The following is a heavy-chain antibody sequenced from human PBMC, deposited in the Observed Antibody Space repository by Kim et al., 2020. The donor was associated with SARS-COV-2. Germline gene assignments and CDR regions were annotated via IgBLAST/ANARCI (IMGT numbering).Heavy chain of an antibody. CDR2: ISGSGGST. V-gene: IGHV3-23*01. CDR3: AKDHHITMIVVVIPYYFDY. D-gene: IGHD3-22*01. Sequence: GGSLRLSCAASGFTFSSYAMSWVRQAPGKGLEWVSAISGSGGSTYYADSVKGRFTISRDNSKNTLYLQMNSLRAEDTAVYYCAKDHHITMIVVVIPYYFDYWGQGTLVTVSS. CDR1: GFTFSSYA. J-gene: IGHJ4*02.